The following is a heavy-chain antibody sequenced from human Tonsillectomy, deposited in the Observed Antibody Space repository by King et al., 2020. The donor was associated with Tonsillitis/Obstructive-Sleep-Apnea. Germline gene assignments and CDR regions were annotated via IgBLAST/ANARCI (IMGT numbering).Heavy chain of an antibody. Sequence: QLQESGPGLVKASETLSLTCTVSGGSISSSSYYWGWIRQPPGKGLEWIGSIYYSGSTYYNPSLKSRVVISVDTAKNQLSLKRSSVTAADTAVYYCAIESGYPYYYMDVWGKGTTVTVSS. J-gene: IGHJ6*03. CDR3: AIESGYPYYYMDV. CDR1: GGSISSSSYY. CDR2: IYYSGST. D-gene: IGHD6-13*01. V-gene: IGHV4-39*02.